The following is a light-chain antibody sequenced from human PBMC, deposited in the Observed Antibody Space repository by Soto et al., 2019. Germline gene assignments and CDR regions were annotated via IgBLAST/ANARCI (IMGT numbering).Light chain of an antibody. J-gene: IGKJ4*02. CDR1: QSISSL. CDR3: QHYNSYSP. Sequence: DIQMTQSPSTLSASVGDRVTITCRASQSISSLLAWYQQKPGRAPKLLIYKASTLESGVPSRFSGSGSGTEFTLTITSLQPDDFATSYCQHYNSYSPFGGGTKVEI. V-gene: IGKV1-5*03. CDR2: KAS.